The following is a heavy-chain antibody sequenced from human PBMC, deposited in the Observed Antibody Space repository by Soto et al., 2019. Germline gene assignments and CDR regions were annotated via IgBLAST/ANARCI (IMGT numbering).Heavy chain of an antibody. J-gene: IGHJ6*02. CDR2: IDWDDDK. V-gene: IGHV2-70*01. Sequence: SGPTLVNPTQTLTLTCTFSGFSLSTSGMCVSWIRQPPGKALEWLALIDWDDDKYYSTSLKTRLTISKDTSKNQVVLTMTNMDPVDTDTYYCARTRLLWFGESNYYGMDVWGQGTTVTVSS. D-gene: IGHD3-10*01. CDR1: GFSLSTSGMC. CDR3: ARTRLLWFGESNYYGMDV.